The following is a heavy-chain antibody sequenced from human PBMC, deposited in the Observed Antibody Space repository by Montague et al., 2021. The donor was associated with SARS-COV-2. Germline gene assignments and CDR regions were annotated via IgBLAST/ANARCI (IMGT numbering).Heavy chain of an antibody. J-gene: IGHJ6*02. CDR1: GFIFSSYE. CDR3: ARDRDWDDWCGMDV. CDR2: ISSSGGGSAK. Sequence: SLRLSCLASGFIFSSYEMNWVRQAPGKGLEWISYISSSGGGSAKXYTDSVKGRFTIFRDNAKNSLYLQMNSLRVEDTAIYYCARDRDWDDWCGMDVWGQGTTVTVSS. D-gene: IGHD2-21*01. V-gene: IGHV3-48*03.